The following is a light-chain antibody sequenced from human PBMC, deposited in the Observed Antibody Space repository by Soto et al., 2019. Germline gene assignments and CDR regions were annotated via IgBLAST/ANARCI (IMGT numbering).Light chain of an antibody. V-gene: IGKV3-20*01. J-gene: IGKJ4*01. CDR2: SSS. CDR1: QSLSSSF. CDR3: QQYGRSPLT. Sequence: IVLTQSPGTLSFSPGERAILSCRASQSLSSSFLAWYQQKPGQAPRLLIYSSSNRATGIPDRFSGGGSGKDFTLTISRLEPADFAVYYCQQYGRSPLTIGGGIKVEIX.